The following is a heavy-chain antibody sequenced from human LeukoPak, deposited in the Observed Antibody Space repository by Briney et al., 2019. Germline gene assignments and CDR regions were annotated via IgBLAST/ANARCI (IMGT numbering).Heavy chain of an antibody. J-gene: IGHJ6*03. CDR3: ARGRGYCSSTSCYTGAPYYYYYYYMDV. D-gene: IGHD2-2*02. CDR2: INHSGST. Sequence: SETLSLTCAVYGVSFSGYYWSWVRQPPGKGLEWVGEINHSGSTNYNPSLKSRVTISVDTSKNQFSLKLSSVTAADTAVYYCARGRGYCSSTSCYTGAPYYYYYYYMDVWGKGPRSPSP. V-gene: IGHV4-34*01. CDR1: GVSFSGYY.